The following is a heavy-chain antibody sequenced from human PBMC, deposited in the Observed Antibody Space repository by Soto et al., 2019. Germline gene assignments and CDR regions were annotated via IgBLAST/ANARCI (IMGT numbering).Heavy chain of an antibody. V-gene: IGHV4-34*01. Sequence: PSETLSLTCAVYGGSFSGYYWSWIRQPPGKGLEWIGEINHSGSTNYNPSLKSRVTISVDTSKNQFSLKLSSVTAADTAVYYCARGYCSGGSCYPLWGYYFDYWGQGTLVTVSS. D-gene: IGHD2-15*01. J-gene: IGHJ4*02. CDR3: ARGYCSGGSCYPLWGYYFDY. CDR2: INHSGST. CDR1: GGSFSGYY.